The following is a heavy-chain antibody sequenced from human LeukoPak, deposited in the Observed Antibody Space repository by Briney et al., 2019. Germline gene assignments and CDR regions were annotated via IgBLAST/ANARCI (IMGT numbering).Heavy chain of an antibody. CDR2: ISGSGGIT. CDR1: GFTFSSYA. CDR3: ATHDSGAWYVY. D-gene: IGHD6-19*01. J-gene: IGHJ4*02. V-gene: IGHV3-23*01. Sequence: GGSLRLSCAASGFTFSSYAMSWVRQAPGKGLEWVSGISGSGGITYYADSVKSRFTISRDNSKNTLYLQMNSLRAEDTAVYYCATHDSGAWYVYWGQGTLVTVSS.